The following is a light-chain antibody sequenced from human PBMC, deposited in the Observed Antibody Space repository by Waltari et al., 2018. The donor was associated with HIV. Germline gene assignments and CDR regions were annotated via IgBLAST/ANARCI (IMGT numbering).Light chain of an antibody. V-gene: IGLV4-69*01. CDR2: VNSDGSH. Sequence: QLALTQSPSASASLGASVKLTCSLSSGHSPYAIAWHQQQPAKGHRFLMKVNSDGSHNKRDEIPDRFSGSSSGAERYLTISSLQYEDEADYYCQTWGAGIQVFGGGTKLTVL. CDR1: SGHSPYA. J-gene: IGLJ2*01. CDR3: QTWGAGIQV.